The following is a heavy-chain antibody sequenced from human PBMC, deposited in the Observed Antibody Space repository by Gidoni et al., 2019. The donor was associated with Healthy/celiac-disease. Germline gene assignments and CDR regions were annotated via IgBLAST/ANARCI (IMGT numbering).Heavy chain of an antibody. Sequence: QVQLQESGPGLVKPSPTLSLTCTVPGGSISSGDYYWSWIRQPPGKGLEWIGYIYYSGSTYYNPSLKRRVTISVDTSKNQFYLKLSSVTAADTAVYYCARGGATYYDFWSGYWPPGGGFDYWGQGTLVTVSS. CDR3: ARGGATYYDFWSGYWPPGGGFDY. CDR2: IYYSGST. J-gene: IGHJ4*02. CDR1: GGSISSGDYY. V-gene: IGHV4-30-4*01. D-gene: IGHD3-3*01.